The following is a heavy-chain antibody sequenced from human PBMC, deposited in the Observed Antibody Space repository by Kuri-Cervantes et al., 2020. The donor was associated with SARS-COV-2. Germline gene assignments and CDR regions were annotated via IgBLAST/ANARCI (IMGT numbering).Heavy chain of an antibody. CDR2: IYYSGST. D-gene: IGHD5-18*01. V-gene: IGHV4-59*11. Sequence: SETLSLTCTVSGGSISSHYWSWIRQPPGKGLEWIGYIYYSGSTNYNPSLKSRVTMSVDTSKNQFSLKLSSVTAADTAVYYCARLGGYRSGYNWFDPWGQGTLVTVSS. J-gene: IGHJ5*02. CDR1: GGSISSHY. CDR3: ARLGGYRSGYNWFDP.